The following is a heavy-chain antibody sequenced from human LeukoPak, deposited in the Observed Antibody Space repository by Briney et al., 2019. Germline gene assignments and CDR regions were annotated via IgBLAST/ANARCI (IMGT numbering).Heavy chain of an antibody. Sequence: PSETLSLTCTVSGGSISSSSYYWGRIRQPPGKGLEWIGSIYYSGSTYYNPSLKSRVTISVDTSKNQFSLKLSSVTAADTAVYYCARDLPKPGFGELLREIDPWGQGTLVTVSS. CDR2: IYYSGST. D-gene: IGHD3-10*01. J-gene: IGHJ5*02. V-gene: IGHV4-39*07. CDR3: ARDLPKPGFGELLREIDP. CDR1: GGSISSSSYY.